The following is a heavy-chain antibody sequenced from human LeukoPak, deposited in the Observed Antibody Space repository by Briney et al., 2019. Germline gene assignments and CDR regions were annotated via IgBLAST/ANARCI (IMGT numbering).Heavy chain of an antibody. J-gene: IGHJ3*02. V-gene: IGHV3-74*01. CDR3: ARDRGHPDAFNI. CDR2: MDSDGSTT. D-gene: IGHD5-12*01. Sequence: SGGSLRLSCGASGFTFSPFWMHWVRQAPGKGLVWVSHMDSDGSTTLYADSVKGRFTISRDNARNTLYLQMNNLRVEDTAVYFCARDRGHPDAFNIWGHGTMVTVSS. CDR1: GFTFSPFW.